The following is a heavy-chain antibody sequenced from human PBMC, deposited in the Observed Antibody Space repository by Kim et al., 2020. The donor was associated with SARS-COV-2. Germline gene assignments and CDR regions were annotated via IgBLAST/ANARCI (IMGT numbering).Heavy chain of an antibody. D-gene: IGHD1-26*01. Sequence: GGSLRLSCAASGFTFSSYGMHWVRQAPGKGLECVAVISYDGSNKYYADSVKGRFTISRDNSKNTLYLQMNSLRAEDTAVYYCARPEGGSYFRAYFDYWGQGTLVTVSS. CDR3: ARPEGGSYFRAYFDY. CDR1: GFTFSSYG. V-gene: IGHV3-30*03. CDR2: ISYDGSNK. J-gene: IGHJ4*02.